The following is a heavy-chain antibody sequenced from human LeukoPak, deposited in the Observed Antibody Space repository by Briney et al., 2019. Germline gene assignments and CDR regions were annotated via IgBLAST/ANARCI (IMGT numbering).Heavy chain of an antibody. J-gene: IGHJ4*02. CDR2: IKYDGSEI. CDR3: ARHIPIIYYFDN. V-gene: IGHV3-7*05. D-gene: IGHD2-21*01. CDR1: GFSFSSYW. Sequence: QPGGSLRLSCAASGFSFSSYWMSWVRQAPGKGLEWVANIKYDGSEIYSVDSVKGRFTTSRDNAKNSLHLQMNSLRAEDTAIYYCARHIPIIYYFDNWGQGTLVTVSS.